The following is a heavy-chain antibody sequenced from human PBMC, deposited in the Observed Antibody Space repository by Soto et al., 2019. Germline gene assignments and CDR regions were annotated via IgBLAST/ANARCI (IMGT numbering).Heavy chain of an antibody. CDR3: ARAGNIWGSYRYTKTEPNFDY. CDR1: GFTFSSYS. J-gene: IGHJ4*02. CDR2: ISSSSSYI. V-gene: IGHV3-21*01. Sequence: GGSLRLSCAASGFTFSSYSMNWVRQAPGKGLEWVSSISSSSSYIYYADSVKGRFTISRDNAKNSLYLQMNSLRAEDTAVYYCARAGNIWGSYRYTKTEPNFDYWGQGTLVTVSS. D-gene: IGHD3-16*02.